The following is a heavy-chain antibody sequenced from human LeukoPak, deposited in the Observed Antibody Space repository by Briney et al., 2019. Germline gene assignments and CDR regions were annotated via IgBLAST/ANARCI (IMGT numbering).Heavy chain of an antibody. V-gene: IGHV1-2*02. CDR1: GYTFTGYY. D-gene: IGHD3-22*01. CDR2: INPNSGGT. CDR3: ARDPQYYYDSSGYYPYYFDY. J-gene: IGHJ4*02. Sequence: GASVTVSCKASGYTFTGYYMHWVRQAPGQGLEWMGWINPNSGGTNYAQKFQGRVTMTRDTSNSTAYMELSRLRSDDTAVYYCARDPQYYYDSSGYYPYYFDYWGQGTLVTVSS.